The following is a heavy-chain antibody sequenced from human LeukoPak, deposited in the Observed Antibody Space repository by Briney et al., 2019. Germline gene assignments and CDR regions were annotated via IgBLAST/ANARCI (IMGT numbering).Heavy chain of an antibody. CDR1: GSTFSSYW. V-gene: IGHV3-74*01. CDR3: AKRTL. CDR2: IDGDGSST. D-gene: IGHD2-15*01. J-gene: IGHJ4*02. Sequence: GGSLTLTCAASGSTFSSYWMQWVRQAPGKGLVWVSRIDGDGSSTNYADSVKGRFTISRDNSKNTLYLQMNSLRAEDTAVYYCAKRTLWGQGTLVTVSS.